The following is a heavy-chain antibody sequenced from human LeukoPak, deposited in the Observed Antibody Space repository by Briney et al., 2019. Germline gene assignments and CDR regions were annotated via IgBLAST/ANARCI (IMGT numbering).Heavy chain of an antibody. D-gene: IGHD1-14*01. CDR3: ARASPSGNRDAFDI. Sequence: SGTLSLTCAAYGWTFSGYYWSWIRQPPGKGLEWIGEINHSGSTNYNPSLKSRVTISVDTSKNQFSLKLSSVTAADTAVYYCARASPSGNRDAFDIWGQGTMVTVSS. CDR1: GWTFSGYY. V-gene: IGHV4-34*01. J-gene: IGHJ3*02. CDR2: INHSGST.